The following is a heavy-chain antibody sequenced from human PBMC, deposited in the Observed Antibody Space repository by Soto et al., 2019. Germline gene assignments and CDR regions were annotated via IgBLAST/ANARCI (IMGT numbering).Heavy chain of an antibody. CDR1: GFTFSSYA. Sequence: GGSLRLSCAASGFTFSSYAMSWVRQAPGKGLEWVSAISGSGGSTYYADSVKGRFTISRDNSKNTLYLQMNSLRAEETAVYYCARWDSSSYPFDYWGQGTLVTVSS. D-gene: IGHD6-13*01. CDR3: ARWDSSSYPFDY. CDR2: ISGSGGST. J-gene: IGHJ4*02. V-gene: IGHV3-23*01.